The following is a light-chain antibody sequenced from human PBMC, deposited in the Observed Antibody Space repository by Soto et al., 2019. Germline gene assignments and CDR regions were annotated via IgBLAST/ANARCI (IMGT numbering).Light chain of an antibody. CDR3: TSYVGNDIWV. J-gene: IGLJ3*02. CDR2: EVT. CDR1: SSDVGAYKY. Sequence: QSVLTQPPSASGSPGQSGTISCTGTSSDVGAYKYVSWYQQYPGKAPKLRIYEVTKRPSGVPDRFSGSQSGNTASLTVSGLQAEDEADYYCTSYVGNDIWVFGGGTQLPV. V-gene: IGLV2-8*01.